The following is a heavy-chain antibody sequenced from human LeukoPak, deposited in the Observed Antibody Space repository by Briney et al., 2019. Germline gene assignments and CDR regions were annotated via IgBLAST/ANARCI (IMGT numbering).Heavy chain of an antibody. CDR2: ISAYNGNT. Sequence: GASVKVSCKASGYTFTSYCISWVRQAPGQGLEWMGWISAYNGNTNYAQKLQGRVTMTTDTSTSTAYMELRSLRSDDTAVYYCARDHVGYSSGWAIDYWGQGTLVTVSS. V-gene: IGHV1-18*01. CDR3: ARDHVGYSSGWAIDY. J-gene: IGHJ4*02. CDR1: GYTFTSYC. D-gene: IGHD6-25*01.